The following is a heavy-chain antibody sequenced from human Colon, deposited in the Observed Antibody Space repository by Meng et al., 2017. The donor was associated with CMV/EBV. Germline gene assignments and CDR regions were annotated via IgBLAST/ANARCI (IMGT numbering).Heavy chain of an antibody. D-gene: IGHD5-18*01. Sequence: FIFSNAWMSWVRQAPGKGLEWVGRIKSKTDGGTTDYGAPVKDRFIISRDDSKNTLYLQMNSLKTEDTAVYFCVKRSTWIPGEYYFESWGQGTLVTVSS. V-gene: IGHV3-15*01. CDR2: IKSKTDGGTT. J-gene: IGHJ4*02. CDR1: FIFSNAW. CDR3: VKRSTWIPGEYYFES.